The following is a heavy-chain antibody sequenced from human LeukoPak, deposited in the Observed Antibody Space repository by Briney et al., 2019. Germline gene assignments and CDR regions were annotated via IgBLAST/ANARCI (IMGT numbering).Heavy chain of an antibody. J-gene: IGHJ4*02. CDR2: TKPDEREK. Sequence: GGSLRLSCAASGFTFSSYWMSWVRQAPGKGLEWVANTKPDEREKYYVDSVKGRFTISRDNAKNSLYLQMNSLRVDDTAVYYCTRDGEGASHYWGQGTLVTASS. CDR1: GFTFSSYW. V-gene: IGHV3-7*03. CDR3: TRDGEGASHY. D-gene: IGHD3-10*01.